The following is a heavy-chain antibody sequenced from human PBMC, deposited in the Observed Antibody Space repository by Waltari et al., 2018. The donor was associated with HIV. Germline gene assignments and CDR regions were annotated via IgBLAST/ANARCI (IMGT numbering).Heavy chain of an antibody. CDR2: INPYSGGA. CDR3: ARDLRQSSSSQGVGMHV. D-gene: IGHD6-6*01. V-gene: IGHV1-46*01. Sequence: QVQLVQSGAEVKKPGASVKVSCKASGYTFTIYYMHWVRQAPGQGLEWMGIINPYSGGANYAQKFQGRVTMTRDTSTSTVYMELSSLRSEDTADYYCARDLRQSSSSQGVGMHVWGQGTTVTVSS. CDR1: GYTFTIYY. J-gene: IGHJ6*02.